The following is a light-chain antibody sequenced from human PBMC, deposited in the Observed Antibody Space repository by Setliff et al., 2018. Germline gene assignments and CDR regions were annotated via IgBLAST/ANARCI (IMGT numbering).Light chain of an antibody. Sequence: QSVLTQPASVSGSPGQSITISCTGTDSDVGGFNLVSWYQQHPGKAPKFMIYDVSNRPSGVSNRFFGSKSGNTASLTISGLQAEDEADYYCSSYSSSNIPFVFGTGTKVTV. CDR1: DSDVGGFNL. J-gene: IGLJ1*01. CDR2: DVS. CDR3: SSYSSSNIPFV. V-gene: IGLV2-14*03.